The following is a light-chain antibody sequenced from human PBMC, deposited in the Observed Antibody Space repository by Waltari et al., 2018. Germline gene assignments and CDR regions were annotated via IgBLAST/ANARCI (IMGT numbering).Light chain of an antibody. Sequence: EIVLTQSPGTLSLSPGERATLSCRASQSVLRTLAWYQQKPGQAPRLLIYDASSRATGTPDRFSGSGSGTDFSLTISRLEPEDFAVYYCQKYGSLPATFGQGTKVEIK. CDR2: DAS. J-gene: IGKJ1*01. CDR3: QKYGSLPAT. V-gene: IGKV3-20*01. CDR1: QSVLRT.